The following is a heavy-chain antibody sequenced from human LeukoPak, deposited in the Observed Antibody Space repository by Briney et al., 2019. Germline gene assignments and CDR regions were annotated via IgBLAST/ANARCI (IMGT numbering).Heavy chain of an antibody. CDR1: GGSFSGYY. Sequence: SETLSLTCAVYGGSFSGYYWSWIRQPPGKGLEWIGEINHSGSTNYNPSLKSRVTISVDTSKNQFSLKLSSVTAADTAVYYCARDGPYSSSCHFDYWGQGTLVTVSS. J-gene: IGHJ4*02. CDR2: INHSGST. CDR3: ARDGPYSSSCHFDY. D-gene: IGHD6-6*01. V-gene: IGHV4-34*01.